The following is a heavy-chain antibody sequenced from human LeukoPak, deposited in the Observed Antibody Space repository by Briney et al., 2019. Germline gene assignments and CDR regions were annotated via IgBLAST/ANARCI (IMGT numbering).Heavy chain of an antibody. Sequence: SQTLSLTCTVSGGSISSGDYYWSWIRQPPGKGLEWIGYIYYSGSTYYNPSLKSRVTISVDTSKNQFSLKLSSVTAADTAVYYCARDKRRGYSGYVFPPGFDYWGRGTLVTVSS. CDR2: IYYSGST. CDR3: ARDKRRGYSGYVFPPGFDY. CDR1: GGSISSGDYY. D-gene: IGHD5-12*01. J-gene: IGHJ4*02. V-gene: IGHV4-30-4*01.